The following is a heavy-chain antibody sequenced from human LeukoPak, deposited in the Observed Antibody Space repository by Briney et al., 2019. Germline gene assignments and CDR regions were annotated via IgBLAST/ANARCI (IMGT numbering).Heavy chain of an antibody. CDR3: AKGSMTTRDKYYFHMNV. D-gene: IGHD1-1*01. J-gene: IGHJ6*03. Sequence: LETLSLSCTDPGGSFNSTRNYWGWIRQPPGKGLEWIGSIYYSGDTHYNPSLRSRVTISVDTSKNQFSLRMHSMTAADTSFYYCAKGSMTTRDKYYFHMNVWGPGTTVTVSS. CDR1: GGSFNSTRNY. CDR2: IYYSGDT. V-gene: IGHV4-39*01.